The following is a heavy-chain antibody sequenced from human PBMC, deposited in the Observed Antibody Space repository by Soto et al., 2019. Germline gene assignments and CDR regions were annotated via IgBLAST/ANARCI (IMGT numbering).Heavy chain of an antibody. D-gene: IGHD5-18*01. CDR3: ARADKWGGYSYGSYYLDY. CDR1: GGSLSSGDYY. Sequence: QVQLQESGTGLVKPSQTLSLTCTVSGGSLSSGDYYWSWIRQPPGKGLEWIGYIYYSGSTYYNPSLKIRVTISVDTSKNQFSLKLSSVTAADTAVYYCARADKWGGYSYGSYYLDYWGQGTLVTVSS. CDR2: IYYSGST. V-gene: IGHV4-30-4*01. J-gene: IGHJ4*02.